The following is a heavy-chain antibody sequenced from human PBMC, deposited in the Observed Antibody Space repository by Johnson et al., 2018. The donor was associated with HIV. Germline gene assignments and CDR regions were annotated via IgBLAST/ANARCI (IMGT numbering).Heavy chain of an antibody. D-gene: IGHD3-22*01. CDR2: MYSGGST. J-gene: IGHJ3*02. Sequence: VQLVESGGGLIQPGGSLRLSCAASGFTVGSNYMNWVRQAPGKGLEWVSVMYSGGSTYYADSVKGRFTISRDNSKNTLYLQMNSLRAEDTAVYYCARIHNTMIVVIFVAFDIWGQGTMVTVSS. CDR3: ARIHNTMIVVIFVAFDI. CDR1: GFTVGSNY. V-gene: IGHV3-53*01.